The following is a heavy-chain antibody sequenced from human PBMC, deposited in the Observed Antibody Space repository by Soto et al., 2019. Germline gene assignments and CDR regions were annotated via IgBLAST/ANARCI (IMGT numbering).Heavy chain of an antibody. CDR1: AGSISSGGYY. CDR3: ARDSHHPHSSGWYPPYGMDV. J-gene: IGHJ6*02. CDR2: IYYSGST. V-gene: IGHV4-31*03. D-gene: IGHD6-19*01. Sequence: SETLSLTCTVSAGSISSGGYYWSWIRQHPGKGLEWIGYIYYSGSTYYNPSLKSRVTISVDTSKNQFSLKLSSVTAADTAVYYCARDSHHPHSSGWYPPYGMDVWGQGTTVTVSS.